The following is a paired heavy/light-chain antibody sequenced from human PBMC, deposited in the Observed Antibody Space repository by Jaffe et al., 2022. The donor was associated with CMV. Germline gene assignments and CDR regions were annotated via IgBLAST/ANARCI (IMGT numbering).Light chain of an antibody. CDR1: SSDVGGYNY. CDR3: SSFTSSTTLV. CDR2: DVD. J-gene: IGLJ1*01. Sequence: HSALTQPASVSGSPGQSITISCTGTSSDVGGYNYVSWYQQHPGKVPKLIIYDVDNRPSGVSNRFSGSKSGNTASLTISGLQAEDEADYCCSSFTSSTTLVFGTGTKVTVL. V-gene: IGLV2-14*03.
Heavy chain of an antibody. V-gene: IGHV3-20*04. CDR3: ARDIVMTPVTPGALEI. CDR1: AFTFDDYG. D-gene: IGHD4-17*01. J-gene: IGHJ3*02. Sequence: EVPLVESGGGVVRPGGSLRLSCAASAFTFDDYGMSWVRQAPGKGLEWVSGINWNGDTTFYADSVKGRFTISRDNAKNSLYLQMNTLSPEDTALYYCARDIVMTPVTPGALEIWGQGTMVTVSS. CDR2: INWNGDTT.